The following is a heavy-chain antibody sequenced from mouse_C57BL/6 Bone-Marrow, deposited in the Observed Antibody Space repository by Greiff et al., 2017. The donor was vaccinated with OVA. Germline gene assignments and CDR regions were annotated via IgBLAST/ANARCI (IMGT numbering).Heavy chain of an antibody. CDR2: ISYSGST. CDR1: GYSITSDY. Sequence: VQLKESGPGLAKPSQTLSLTCSVTGYSITSDYWNWIRKFPGNKLEYMGYISYSGSTYYNPSLKSRISITRDTSKNQYYLQLNSVTTEDTATYYCARSLMITTGAGGVMDYWGQGTSVTVSS. J-gene: IGHJ4*01. CDR3: ARSLMITTGAGGVMDY. D-gene: IGHD2-4*01. V-gene: IGHV3-8*01.